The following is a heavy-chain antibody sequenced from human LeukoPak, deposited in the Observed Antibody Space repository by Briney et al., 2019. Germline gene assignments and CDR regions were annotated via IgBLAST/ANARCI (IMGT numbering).Heavy chain of an antibody. CDR3: ARLYCSGGSCYSVDY. CDR1: GFTFTNYA. V-gene: IGHV3-23*01. Sequence: PGGSLRRSCAASGFTFTNYAMSWVRQAPGMGLEWVSGISGSDSGTYYADSVKGRFTISRDNSRNTLYLQIDSLRAEDTAVYYCARLYCSGGSCYSVDYWGQGTLVTVSS. J-gene: IGHJ4*02. CDR2: ISGSDSGT. D-gene: IGHD2-15*01.